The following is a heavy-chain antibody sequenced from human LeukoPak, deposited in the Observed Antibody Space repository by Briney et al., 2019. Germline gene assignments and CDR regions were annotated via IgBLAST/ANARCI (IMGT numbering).Heavy chain of an antibody. CDR2: IYYSGST. J-gene: IGHJ1*01. CDR3: ARGYYGSSGYYYGYFQH. D-gene: IGHD3-22*01. CDR1: GGSISSSSYY. Sequence: SETLSLTCTVSGGSISSSSYYWGWIRQPPGKGLEWIGSIYYSGSTYYNPSLKSRVTISVDTSKNQFSLKLSSVTAADTAVYYCARGYYGSSGYYYGYFQHWGQGTLVTVSS. V-gene: IGHV4-39*01.